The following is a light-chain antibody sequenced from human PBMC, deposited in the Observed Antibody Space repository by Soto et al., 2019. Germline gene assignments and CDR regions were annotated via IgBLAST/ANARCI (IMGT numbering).Light chain of an antibody. CDR2: EVS. Sequence: QSVLTQPASVSGSPGQSITISCTGTSSDVGGYNYVSWYQQHPGKAPKLMIYEVSNRPSGVSARFSGSKSGNTASLTIAGLQAEDEADYYCSSYTSSVTYLFGTGTKLTVL. CDR3: SSYTSSVTYL. CDR1: SSDVGGYNY. J-gene: IGLJ1*01. V-gene: IGLV2-14*01.